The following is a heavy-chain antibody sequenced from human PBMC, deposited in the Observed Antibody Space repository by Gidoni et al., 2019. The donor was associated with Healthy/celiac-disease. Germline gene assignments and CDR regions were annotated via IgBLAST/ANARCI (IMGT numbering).Heavy chain of an antibody. V-gene: IGHV4-39*01. D-gene: IGHD2-2*02. CDR1: GGSISSSSYY. CDR2: IYYSGST. J-gene: IGHJ5*02. CDR3: ARHGPYQLLYMRWWFDP. Sequence: QLQLQESGPGLVKPSETLSLTCTVSGGSISSSSYYWGWIRQPPGKGLEWIGSIYYSGSTYYNPSLKSRVTISVDTSKNQFSLKLSSVTAADTAVYYCARHGPYQLLYMRWWFDPWGQGTLVTVSS.